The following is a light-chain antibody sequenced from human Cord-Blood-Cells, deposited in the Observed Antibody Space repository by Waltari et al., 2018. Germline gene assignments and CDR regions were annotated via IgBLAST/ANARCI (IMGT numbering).Light chain of an antibody. CDR2: DVS. CDR3: CSYAGSYTLV. CDR1: SSDGGGYNY. V-gene: IGLV2-11*01. Sequence: QSALTQPRSVSGSPGQSATISCTGTSSDGGGYNYVYWYQQHPGKAPKLMIYDVSKRPSGVPDRFSGSKSGNTASLTISGLQAEDEADYYCCSYAGSYTLVFGGGTKLTVL. J-gene: IGLJ2*01.